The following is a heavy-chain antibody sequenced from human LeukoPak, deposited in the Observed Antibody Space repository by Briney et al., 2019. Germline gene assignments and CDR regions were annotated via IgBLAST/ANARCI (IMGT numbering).Heavy chain of an antibody. V-gene: IGHV3-23*01. D-gene: IGHD2-2*01. CDR1: GFTFSSYA. CDR3: AKRYCSSTSCQPDGRFDP. Sequence: GGSLRLSCAASGFTFSSYAMSWVRQAPGKGLEWVSAISGSGGSTYYADSVKGRFTISRDNSKNTLYLQMNSLRAEDTAVYYCAKRYCSSTSCQPDGRFDPWGQGTLVTVSS. J-gene: IGHJ5*02. CDR2: ISGSGGST.